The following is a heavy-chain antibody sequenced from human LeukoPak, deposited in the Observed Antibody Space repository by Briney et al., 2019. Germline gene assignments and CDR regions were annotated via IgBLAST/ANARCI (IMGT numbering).Heavy chain of an antibody. D-gene: IGHD1-1*01. CDR1: GNY. CDR2: IYYSGST. J-gene: IGHJ4*02. CDR3: ARAGIGYGRTGFDY. Sequence: GNYWSWIRQHPGKGLEWIGYIYYSGSTYYNPSLKSRVTISVDTSKNQFSLKLSSVTAADTAVYYCARAGIGYGRTGFDYWGQGTLVTVSS. V-gene: IGHV4-31*02.